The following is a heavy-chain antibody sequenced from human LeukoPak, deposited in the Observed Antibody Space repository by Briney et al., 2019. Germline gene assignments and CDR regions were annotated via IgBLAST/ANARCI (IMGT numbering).Heavy chain of an antibody. J-gene: IGHJ6*02. D-gene: IGHD1-26*01. CDR3: AVGATTYYYYGMDV. V-gene: IGHV3-48*01. CDR1: GFTFSSYS. Sequence: GGSLRLSCAASGFTFSSYSMNWVRQAPGKGLEWVSYISSSSSTIYYADSVKGRFTISRDNAKNSLYLQMNSLKTEDTAVYYCAVGATTYYYYGMDVWGQGTTVTVSS. CDR2: ISSSSSTI.